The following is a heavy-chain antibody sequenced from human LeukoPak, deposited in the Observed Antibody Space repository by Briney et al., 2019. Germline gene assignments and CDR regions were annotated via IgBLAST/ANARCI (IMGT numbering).Heavy chain of an antibody. Sequence: GGSLRLSCAGSGFTFSDAWMSWVRQAPGKGLEWVGRIKNKIDGGTTDDAAPVKGRFTISRDDSKNTLYLQMNSLKTEDTAVYYCTTYNDRDAFDIWGQGTMVTVSP. J-gene: IGHJ3*02. CDR3: TTYNDRDAFDI. CDR1: GFTFSDAW. D-gene: IGHD1-14*01. V-gene: IGHV3-15*01. CDR2: IKNKIDGGTT.